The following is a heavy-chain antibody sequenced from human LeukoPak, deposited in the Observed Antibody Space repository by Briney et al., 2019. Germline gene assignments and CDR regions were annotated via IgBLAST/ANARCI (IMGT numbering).Heavy chain of an antibody. Sequence: GSLRLSCAASGFTFSSYAMSWVRQAPGKGLEWIGYIYYSGSTNYNPSLKSRVTISVDTSKNQFSLKLSSVTAADTAVYYCARGTSVVPAASSAFDIWGQGTMVTVSS. D-gene: IGHD2-2*01. CDR1: GFTFSSYA. V-gene: IGHV4-59*01. CDR3: ARGTSVVPAASSAFDI. J-gene: IGHJ3*02. CDR2: IYYSGST.